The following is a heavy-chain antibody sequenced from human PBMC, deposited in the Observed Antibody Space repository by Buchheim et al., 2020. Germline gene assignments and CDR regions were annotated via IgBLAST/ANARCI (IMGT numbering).Heavy chain of an antibody. J-gene: IGHJ3*02. V-gene: IGHV4-59*01. Sequence: QVQLQESGPGLVKPSETLSLTCTVSGGSISRYYWSWIRQPPGKGLEWIGYIYYSGNTNYNPSLKSRVTISVDTSKNQFSLKLSSVTAADTAVYYCAREMVYASSLAFDIWGQGT. CDR1: GGSISRYY. CDR3: AREMVYASSLAFDI. D-gene: IGHD2-8*01. CDR2: IYYSGNT.